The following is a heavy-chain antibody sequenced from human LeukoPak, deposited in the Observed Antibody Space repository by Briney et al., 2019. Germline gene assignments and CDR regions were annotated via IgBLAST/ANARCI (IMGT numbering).Heavy chain of an antibody. Sequence: SETLSLTCIVSGGSISNYYWSWIRQPPGKGLEWIGYTYYSGDTNYNPSLKSRVTISLDTSKNHFSLKLSSVTAADTAVYYCATWKLGQQSFDYWGQGTLVTVSS. D-gene: IGHD1-1*01. CDR1: GGSISNYY. CDR3: ATWKLGQQSFDY. V-gene: IGHV4-59*01. CDR2: TYYSGDT. J-gene: IGHJ4*02.